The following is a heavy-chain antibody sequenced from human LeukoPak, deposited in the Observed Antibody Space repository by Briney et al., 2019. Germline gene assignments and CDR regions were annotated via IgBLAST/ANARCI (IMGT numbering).Heavy chain of an antibody. CDR2: IYYSGST. D-gene: IGHD3-3*01. V-gene: IGHV4-39*01. CDR3: ARQTGVGLFILP. J-gene: IGHJ4*02. CDR1: GGSISSSSYY. Sequence: SETLSLTCTVSGGSISSSSYYWGWIRQPPGKGLEWIGSIYYSGSTYYNPSLKSRVTISVDTSKNQFSLKLTSVTAADTAVYYCARQTGVGLFILPGGRGTLVTVSS.